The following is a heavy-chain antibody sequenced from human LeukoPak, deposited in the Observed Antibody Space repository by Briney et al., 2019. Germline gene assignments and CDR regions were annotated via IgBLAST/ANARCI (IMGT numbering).Heavy chain of an antibody. D-gene: IGHD1-1*01. CDR2: INHSGST. CDR3: ARIRYNLDY. Sequence: SETLSLTCAVYGGSFSGYYWSWIRQPPGKGLEWTGEINHSGSTNYNPSLKSRVTISVDMAKNQFSLKLSSVTAADTAVYYCARIRYNLDYWGQGTLVSVSS. V-gene: IGHV4-34*01. J-gene: IGHJ4*02. CDR1: GGSFSGYY.